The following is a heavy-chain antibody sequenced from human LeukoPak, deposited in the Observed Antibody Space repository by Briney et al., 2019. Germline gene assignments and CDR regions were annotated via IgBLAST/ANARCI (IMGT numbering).Heavy chain of an antibody. V-gene: IGHV3-33*06. D-gene: IGHD4-11*01. Sequence: GGSLRLTCAASGFIFTDYGFHWVRQAPGKGLEWVAAIWSDATNMFYANSVKGRFFIQRDDYQNTVYLEMSSLRAEDTAVYYCAKDAQRGFDYSNSFQYWGQGSLVTVSS. J-gene: IGHJ4*02. CDR2: IWSDATNM. CDR3: AKDAQRGFDYSNSFQY. CDR1: GFIFTDYG.